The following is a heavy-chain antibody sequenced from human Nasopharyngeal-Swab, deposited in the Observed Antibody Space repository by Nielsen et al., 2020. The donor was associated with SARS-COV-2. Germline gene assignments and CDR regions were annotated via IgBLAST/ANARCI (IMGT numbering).Heavy chain of an antibody. CDR2: VSRSSSRS. J-gene: IGHJ1*01. V-gene: IGHV3-11*06. Sequence: WIRQPPGKGPEWVAYVSRSSSRSYYADSVEGRFTISRDNPKNSLFLQMDSLRDEDTAVYFCVRDVAMVGATLDTWGQGTLVTVSS. CDR3: VRDVAMVGATLDT. D-gene: IGHD1-26*01.